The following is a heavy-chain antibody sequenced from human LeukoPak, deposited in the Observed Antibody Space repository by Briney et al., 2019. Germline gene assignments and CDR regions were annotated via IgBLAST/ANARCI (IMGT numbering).Heavy chain of an antibody. CDR3: AKDAIGTGWGSYSGGAFDI. CDR2: ISGSGGST. V-gene: IGHV3-23*01. D-gene: IGHD1-26*01. J-gene: IGHJ3*02. Sequence: PGGSLRLSCAASGFTFSSYAMSWVRQAPGKGLEWVSAISGSGGSTYYADSVKGRFTISRDNSKNTLYLQMNSLRAEDTAVYYCAKDAIGTGWGSYSGGAFDIWGQGTMVTVSS. CDR1: GFTFSSYA.